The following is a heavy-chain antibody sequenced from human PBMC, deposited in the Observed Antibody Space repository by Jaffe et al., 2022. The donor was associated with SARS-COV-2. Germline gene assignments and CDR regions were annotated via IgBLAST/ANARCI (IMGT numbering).Heavy chain of an antibody. D-gene: IGHD2-2*02. CDR1: GFTFSSYG. CDR3: ATQGPIIVVVPAAIRYYYYGMDV. V-gene: IGHV3-30*03. J-gene: IGHJ6*02. Sequence: QVQLVESGGGVVQPGRSLRLSCAASGFTFSSYGMHWVRQAPGKGLEWVAVISYDGSNKYYADSVKGRFTISRDNSKNTLYLQMNSLRAEDTAVYYCATQGPIIVVVPAAIRYYYYGMDVWGQGTTVTVSS. CDR2: ISYDGSNK.